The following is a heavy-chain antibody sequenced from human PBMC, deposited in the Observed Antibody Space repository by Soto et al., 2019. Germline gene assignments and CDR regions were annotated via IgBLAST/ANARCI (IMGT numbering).Heavy chain of an antibody. D-gene: IGHD6-13*01. CDR1: GFTFSSYW. J-gene: IGHJ4*02. CDR3: ARDERDYSSSWSLAW. CDR2: INSDGSST. Sequence: TGGSLRLSCAASGFTFSSYWMHWVRQAPGKGLVWVSRINSDGSSTSYADSVKGRFTISRDNAKNTLYLQINSLRAEDTAVYYCARDERDYSSSWSLAWWGQGTLVTVSS. V-gene: IGHV3-74*01.